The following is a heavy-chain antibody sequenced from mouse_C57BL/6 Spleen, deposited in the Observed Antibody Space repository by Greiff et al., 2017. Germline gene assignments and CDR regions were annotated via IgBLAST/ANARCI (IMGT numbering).Heavy chain of an antibody. CDR3: ARKGGYDGYYGEYFDY. Sequence: VKLQESGPELVKPGASVKISCKASGYAFSSSWMNWVKQRPGKGLEWIGRIYPGDGDTNYNGKFKGKATLTADKSSSTAYMQLSSLTSEDSAVYFCARKGGYDGYYGEYFDYWGQGTTLTVSS. V-gene: IGHV1-82*01. D-gene: IGHD2-3*01. CDR2: IYPGDGDT. CDR1: GYAFSSSW. J-gene: IGHJ2*01.